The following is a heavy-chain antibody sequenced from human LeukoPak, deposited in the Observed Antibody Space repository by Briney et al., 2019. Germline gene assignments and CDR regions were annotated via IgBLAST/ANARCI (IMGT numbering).Heavy chain of an antibody. CDR1: GFTFDDYG. D-gene: IGHD6-19*01. CDR3: ARDLRVVSSGWYGGWAFDI. V-gene: IGHV3-20*04. J-gene: IGHJ3*02. Sequence: RPGGSLRLSCAASGFTFDDYGMSWVRQAPGRGLEWISGVNWNGGSTGYADSVKGRFTISRDNAKNSLYLQMNSLRAEDTAVYYCARDLRVVSSGWYGGWAFDIWGQGTMVTVSS. CDR2: VNWNGGST.